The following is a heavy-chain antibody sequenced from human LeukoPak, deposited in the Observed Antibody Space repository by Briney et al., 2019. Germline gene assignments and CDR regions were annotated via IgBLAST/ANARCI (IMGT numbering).Heavy chain of an antibody. CDR1: GFTFSSYA. D-gene: IGHD6-13*01. J-gene: IGHJ4*02. V-gene: IGHV3-23*01. CDR3: ARDLSSSYYFDY. Sequence: QPGGSLRLSCAASGFTFSSYAMSWVRQAPGKGLEWVSAISGSGGSTYYADSVKGRFTISRDNSKNTLYLQMNSPRAEDTAVYYCARDLSSSYYFDYWGQGTLVTVSS. CDR2: ISGSGGST.